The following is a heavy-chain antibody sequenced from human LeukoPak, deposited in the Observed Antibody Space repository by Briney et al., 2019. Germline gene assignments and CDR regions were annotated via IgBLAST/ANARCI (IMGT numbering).Heavy chain of an antibody. V-gene: IGHV1-8*01. CDR2: MIPNSGNT. J-gene: IGHJ4*02. D-gene: IGHD3-10*01. CDR3: ARIYGSGAPFDY. Sequence: ASVKVSCKASGYTFTSYDINWVRQATGQGLEWMGWMIPNSGNTGYAQTFQGRVTMTRNTSISTAYMELSSLRSEDTAVYYCARIYGSGAPFDYWGQGTLVTVSS. CDR1: GYTFTSYD.